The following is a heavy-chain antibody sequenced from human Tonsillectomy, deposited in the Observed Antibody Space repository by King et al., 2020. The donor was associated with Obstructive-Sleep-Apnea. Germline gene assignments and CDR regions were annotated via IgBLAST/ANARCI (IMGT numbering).Heavy chain of an antibody. CDR3: ATSGPLDYTSSWHYLDH. Sequence: QLVQSGAEVKKPGASVKVSCKVSGYTLTESPMHWVRQAPGKGLEWMGGFDPEDGETIYAQKFQGRVTMTEDTSTDTAYMELSSLRSDDTAVYYCATSGPLDYTSSWHYLDHGGQGTLVTVSS. CDR2: FDPEDGET. CDR1: GYTLTESP. V-gene: IGHV1-24*01. J-gene: IGHJ4*02. D-gene: IGHD6-13*01.